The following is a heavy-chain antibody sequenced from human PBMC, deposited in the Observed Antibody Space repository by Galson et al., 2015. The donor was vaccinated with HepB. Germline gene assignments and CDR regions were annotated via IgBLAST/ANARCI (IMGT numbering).Heavy chain of an antibody. CDR1: GGSFSSYY. Sequence: TLSLTCAVYGGSFSSYYWSWIRQPPGKGLEWIGEINHSGSTNYNPSLKSRVTISVDTSKNQFSLKLSSVTAADTAVYYCARGEGRGVIVARGFDYWGQGTLVTVSS. V-gene: IGHV4-34*01. CDR2: INHSGST. CDR3: ARGEGRGVIVARGFDY. D-gene: IGHD3-10*01. J-gene: IGHJ4*02.